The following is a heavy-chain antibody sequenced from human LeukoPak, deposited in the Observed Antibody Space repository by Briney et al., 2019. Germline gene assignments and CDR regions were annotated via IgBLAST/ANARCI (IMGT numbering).Heavy chain of an antibody. CDR1: GFTFSSYA. Sequence: GGSLRLSCAASGFTFSSYAMSWVRQAPGKGLEWVSAISGSDGSTYYADSVKGRFTISRDNAKNTLYLQMNSLRAEDTAVYYCARVRVGAYDFEYWGQGALVTVSS. CDR3: ARVRVGAYDFEY. V-gene: IGHV3-23*01. D-gene: IGHD3-10*01. J-gene: IGHJ4*02. CDR2: ISGSDGST.